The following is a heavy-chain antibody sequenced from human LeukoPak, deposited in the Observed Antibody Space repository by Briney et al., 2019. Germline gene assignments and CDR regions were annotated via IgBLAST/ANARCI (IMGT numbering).Heavy chain of an antibody. Sequence: GGSLRLSCAASGFTFSSYWMSWVRQAPGKGLEWVANIKQDGSEKYYVDSVKGRFTISRDNAKNSLYLQMNSLRAEDTAVYYCASELEHYYYGMDVWGQGTTVTVSS. D-gene: IGHD1-1*01. J-gene: IGHJ6*02. CDR1: GFTFSSYW. CDR3: ASELEHYYYGMDV. CDR2: IKQDGSEK. V-gene: IGHV3-7*01.